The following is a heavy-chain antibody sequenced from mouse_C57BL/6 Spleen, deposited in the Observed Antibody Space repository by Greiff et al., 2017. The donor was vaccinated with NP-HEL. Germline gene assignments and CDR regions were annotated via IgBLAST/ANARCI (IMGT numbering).Heavy chain of an antibody. D-gene: IGHD2-4*01. Sequence: VQLQQSGPELVKPGASVKISCKASGYSFTSYYIHWVKQRPGQGLEWIGWIYPGSGNTKYNEKFKGKATLTADTSSSTAYMQLSSLTSEDSAVYYCARVGDYEGNAMDYWGQGTSVTVSS. J-gene: IGHJ4*01. V-gene: IGHV1-66*01. CDR1: GYSFTSYY. CDR3: ARVGDYEGNAMDY. CDR2: IYPGSGNT.